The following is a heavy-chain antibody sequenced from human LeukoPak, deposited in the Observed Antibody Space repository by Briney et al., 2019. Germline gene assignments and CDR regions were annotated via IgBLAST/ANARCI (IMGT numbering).Heavy chain of an antibody. D-gene: IGHD1-26*01. V-gene: IGHV3-11*01. CDR2: ISSSGSI. J-gene: IGHJ4*02. CDR1: GFTFSDYY. Sequence: GGSLRLSCAASGFTFSDYYMSWIRQAPGKELEWVSYISSSGSIYYADSVKGRFTISRDNAKNSLYLQMNSLRAEDTAVYYCARDPVYSRVNYFDYWGQGTLVTVSS. CDR3: ARDPVYSRVNYFDY.